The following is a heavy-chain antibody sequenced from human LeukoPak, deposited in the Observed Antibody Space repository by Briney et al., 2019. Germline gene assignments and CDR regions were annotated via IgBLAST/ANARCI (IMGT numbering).Heavy chain of an antibody. CDR3: ARRRLAVAYNWFDP. CDR1: GGSFSGYY. Sequence: SETLSLTCAVYGGSFSGYYGSWIRQPPGKGLEWIGEINHSGSTNYNPSLKSRVTISVDTSKNQFSLKLSSVTAADTAVYYCARRRLAVAYNWFDPWGQGTLVTVSS. J-gene: IGHJ5*02. D-gene: IGHD6-19*01. CDR2: INHSGST. V-gene: IGHV4-34*01.